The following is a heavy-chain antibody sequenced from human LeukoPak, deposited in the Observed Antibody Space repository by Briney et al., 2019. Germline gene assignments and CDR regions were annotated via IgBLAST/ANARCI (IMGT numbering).Heavy chain of an antibody. CDR1: GGSFSAYY. CDR2: INHSGST. J-gene: IGHJ4*02. D-gene: IGHD5-18*01. Sequence: SETLSLTCAVYGGSFSAYYWSLIRQPPGKGLEWIGEINHSGSTNYNPSLKSRITISVDTSKNQFSLKLSSVTAADTAVYYCARRGYSLDYWGQGALVTVSS. V-gene: IGHV4-34*01. CDR3: ARRGYSLDY.